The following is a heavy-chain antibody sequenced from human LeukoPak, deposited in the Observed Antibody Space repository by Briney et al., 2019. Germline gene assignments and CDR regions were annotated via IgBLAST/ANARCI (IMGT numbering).Heavy chain of an antibody. V-gene: IGHV3-33*01. CDR2: IWYDGSNK. D-gene: IGHD5-12*01. J-gene: IGHJ4*02. CDR1: GFIFSSYG. CDR3: ARDLTDIGDYYFDY. Sequence: GGSLRLSCAASGFIFSSYGMHWVRQAPGKGLEWVAVIWYDGSNKYYADSVKGRFTISRDNSKNTLYLQMNSLRAEDTAVYYCARDLTDIGDYYFDYWGQGALVTVSS.